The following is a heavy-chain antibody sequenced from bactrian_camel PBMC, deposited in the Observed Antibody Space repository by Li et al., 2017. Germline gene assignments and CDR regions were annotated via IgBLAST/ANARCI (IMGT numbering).Heavy chain of an antibody. CDR1: GDSYTEYS. CDR3: AAGRTRNGYCYSMSEFPEAAYNH. D-gene: IGHD2*01. V-gene: IGHV3S67*01. CDR2: IDNWGGT. J-gene: IGHJ4*01. Sequence: EVQLVESGGGLVQAGGSLRLACAVGGDSYTEYSLTWFRQAPGKEREGVAAIDNWGGTKYADSVKDRFTVSRDNAKNSFYLQMNQLTPEDTAMYFCAAGRTRNGYCYSMSEFPEAAYNHWGQGTQVTVS.